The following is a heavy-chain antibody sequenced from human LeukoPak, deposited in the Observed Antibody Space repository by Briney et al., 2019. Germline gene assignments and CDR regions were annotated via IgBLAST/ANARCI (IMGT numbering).Heavy chain of an antibody. CDR1: GFTFSSYA. CDR2: IRSKAYGGTT. V-gene: IGHV3-49*04. D-gene: IGHD3-9*01. J-gene: IGHJ4*02. Sequence: GRSLRLSCAASGFTFSSYAMHWVRQAPGKGLEWVGFIRSKAYGGTTEYAASVKGRFTISRDDSKSIAYLQMNSLKTEDTAVYYCTARYFEPGPSDYWGQGTLVTVSS. CDR3: TARYFEPGPSDY.